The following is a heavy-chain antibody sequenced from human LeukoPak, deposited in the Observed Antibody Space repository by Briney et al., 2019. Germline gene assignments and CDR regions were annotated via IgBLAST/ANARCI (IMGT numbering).Heavy chain of an antibody. CDR2: ISYDGSNK. J-gene: IGHJ4*02. Sequence: GSLRLSCAASGFTFSSYAMHWVRQAPGKGLEWVAVISYDGSNKYYADSVKGRFTISRDNSKNTLYLQMNSLRAEDTAVYYCARDRRWLQLGSKAYYFDYWGQGTLVTVSS. CDR3: ARDRRWLQLGSKAYYFDY. CDR1: GFTFSSYA. V-gene: IGHV3-30-3*01. D-gene: IGHD5-12*01.